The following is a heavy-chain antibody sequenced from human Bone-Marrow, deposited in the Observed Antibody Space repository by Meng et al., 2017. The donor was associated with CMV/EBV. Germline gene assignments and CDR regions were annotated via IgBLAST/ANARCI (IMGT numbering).Heavy chain of an antibody. J-gene: IGHJ6*02. CDR3: AKDLSNPCPPHYYYYGMDD. D-gene: IGHD2/OR15-2a*01. CDR2: IRYDGSNK. CDR1: GFTFSSYG. V-gene: IGHV3-30*02. Sequence: GESLKISCVASGFTFSSYGMHWVRQAPGKGLEWVAFIRYDGSNKYYADSVKGRFTIARDNSKNTLYLQMNSLRAEDTAVYYCAKDLSNPCPPHYYYYGMDDCGQGTTVTVSS.